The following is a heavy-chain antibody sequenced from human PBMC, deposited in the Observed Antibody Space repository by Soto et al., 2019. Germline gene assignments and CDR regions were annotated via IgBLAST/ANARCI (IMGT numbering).Heavy chain of an antibody. CDR3: ARDSAPPFWSGYLGWFDP. D-gene: IGHD3-3*01. J-gene: IGHJ5*02. CDR1: GFTFSSYS. V-gene: IGHV3-48*01. CDR2: ISSSSSTI. Sequence: GGSLRLSCAASGFTFSSYSMNWVRQAPGKGLEWVSYISSSSSTIYYADSVKGRFTISRDNAKNSLYLQMNSLRAEDTAVYYCARDSAPPFWSGYLGWFDPWGQGTLVTVSS.